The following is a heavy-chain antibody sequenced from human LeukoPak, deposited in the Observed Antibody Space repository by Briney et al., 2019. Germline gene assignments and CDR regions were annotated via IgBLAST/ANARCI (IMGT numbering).Heavy chain of an antibody. V-gene: IGHV4-59*08. D-gene: IGHD1-14*01. CDR2: IYYSGST. Sequence: PSETLSLTCTVSGGSISIYYWSWIRQPPGKGLEWIGFIYYSGSTDYNPSLKSRVTISLDTSKNQFSLNLSSVTAADTAVYYCARLLGTPHVFDIWGQGTMVIVSS. CDR1: GGSISIYY. CDR3: ARLLGTPHVFDI. J-gene: IGHJ3*02.